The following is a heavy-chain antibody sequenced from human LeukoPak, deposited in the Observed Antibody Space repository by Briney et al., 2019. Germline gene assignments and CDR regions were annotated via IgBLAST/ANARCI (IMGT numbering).Heavy chain of an antibody. CDR3: TRNYRGSFHYFDY. D-gene: IGHD1-26*01. Sequence: GGSLRLSCAASGFTFSSYAMSWFRQAPGKGLEWVGFIRSKTYGGTTEYAASVKRRFTISRDDSKSIAYLQMSSLKTGDTAVYYCTRNYRGSFHYFDYWGQGTLVTVSS. J-gene: IGHJ4*02. V-gene: IGHV3-49*03. CDR2: IRSKTYGGTT. CDR1: GFTFSSYA.